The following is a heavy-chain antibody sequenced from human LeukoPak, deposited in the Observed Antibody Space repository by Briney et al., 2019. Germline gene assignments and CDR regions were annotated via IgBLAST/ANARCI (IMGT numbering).Heavy chain of an antibody. D-gene: IGHD3-22*01. CDR3: ARQFYESRSPHAKYFQQ. V-gene: IGHV4-39*01. Sequence: SETLSLACSVSGGSLSSSSYYWGWIRQAPGRGLEWIGNIYYSGSTYYSPSLKSRVTISLDTSKNQFSLKLNSVTAADTAVYYCARQFYESRSPHAKYFQQWGQGTLVTVSS. CDR2: IYYSGST. CDR1: GGSLSSSSYY. J-gene: IGHJ1*01.